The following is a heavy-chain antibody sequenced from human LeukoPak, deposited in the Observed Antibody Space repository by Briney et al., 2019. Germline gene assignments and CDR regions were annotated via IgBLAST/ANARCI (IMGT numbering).Heavy chain of an antibody. CDR1: GYTFTSYG. V-gene: IGHV1-18*01. D-gene: IGHD2-2*01. CDR2: ISAYNGNT. CDR3: ARDIIRRAAATGYFQH. J-gene: IGHJ1*01. Sequence: ASVKVSCKASGYTFTSYGISWVRQAPGQGLEWMGWISAYNGNTNYAQKLQGRVTMTTDTSTSTAYMELRSLRSDDTAVCYCARDIIRRAAATGYFQHWGQGTLVTVSS.